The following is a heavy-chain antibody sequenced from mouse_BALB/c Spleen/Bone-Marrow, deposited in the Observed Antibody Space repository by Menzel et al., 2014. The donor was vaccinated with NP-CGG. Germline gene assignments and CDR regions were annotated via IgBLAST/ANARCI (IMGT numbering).Heavy chain of an antibody. CDR3: TREKVGDFDY. V-gene: IGHV1-15*01. Sequence: QVQLQQSGAELVRPGASVKLSCKALGFTFTDYEMHWVKQTPVHGLAWIGTIRHGSGGTAYTQKFKGPATLTADKASITAYMEPSSLTSEESAVYYCTREKVGDFDYWGQGTTRTGSP. CDR1: GFTFTDYE. J-gene: IGHJ2*01. CDR2: IRHGSGGT.